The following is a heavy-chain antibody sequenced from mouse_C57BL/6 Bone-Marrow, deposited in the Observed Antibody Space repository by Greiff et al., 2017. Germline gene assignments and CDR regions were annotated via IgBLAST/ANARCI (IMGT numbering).Heavy chain of an antibody. V-gene: IGHV1-64*01. D-gene: IGHD2-4*01. J-gene: IGHJ1*03. Sequence: QVQLKQPGAELVKPGASVTLSCKASGYTFTSYWMHWVKQRPGQGLEWIGMIHPNSGSTNYNEKFKSKATLTVDKSSSTAYMQRSSLTSEDSAVYYCANYDYGAFDVWGTGTTVTVSS. CDR1: GYTFTSYW. CDR2: IHPNSGST. CDR3: ANYDYGAFDV.